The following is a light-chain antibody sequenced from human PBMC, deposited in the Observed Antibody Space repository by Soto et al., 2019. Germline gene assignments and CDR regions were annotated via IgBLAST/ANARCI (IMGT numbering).Light chain of an antibody. Sequence: QLVLTQPPSASASLGASVTLTCTLSSGYSNYQVDWYQQRPGKGPRFVMRVGTGGIVGSKGDGIPDRFSALGSGLNRYLTIKNIQEEDESDYHCGTDHGSGSNFVVFGGGTKLTVL. CDR2: VGTGGIVG. J-gene: IGLJ2*01. CDR3: GTDHGSGSNFVV. CDR1: SGYSNYQ. V-gene: IGLV9-49*01.